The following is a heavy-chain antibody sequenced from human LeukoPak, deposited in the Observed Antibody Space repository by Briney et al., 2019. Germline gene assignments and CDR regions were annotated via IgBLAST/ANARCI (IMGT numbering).Heavy chain of an antibody. CDR1: GGTFSSYA. J-gene: IGHJ4*02. D-gene: IGHD2-2*02. Sequence: ASVKVSCKASGGTFSSYAISWVRQAPGQGLEWMGGIIPIFGTANYAQKFQGRVTITADESTSTAYMELSSLRSEDTAVYYCAREMTPQDIVVVPAAIRNYFDYWGQGTLVTVSS. CDR3: AREMTPQDIVVVPAAIRNYFDY. CDR2: IIPIFGTA. V-gene: IGHV1-69*13.